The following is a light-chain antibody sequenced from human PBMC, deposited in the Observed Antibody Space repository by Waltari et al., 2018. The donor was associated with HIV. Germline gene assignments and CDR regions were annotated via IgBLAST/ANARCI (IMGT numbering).Light chain of an antibody. Sequence: QSLLTQPPSVSGARGQRVTISCTGSSSNLGAGYAVHWYHQVPGTAPKLVIYANNNRASGVPDRFSGSTFGPSASLARTGRHAEDEGTYYCKCYESGSSGSVFGGRTKLTVL. V-gene: IGLV1-40*01. J-gene: IGLJ2*01. CDR1: SSNLGAGYA. CDR2: ANN. CDR3: KCYESGSSGSV.